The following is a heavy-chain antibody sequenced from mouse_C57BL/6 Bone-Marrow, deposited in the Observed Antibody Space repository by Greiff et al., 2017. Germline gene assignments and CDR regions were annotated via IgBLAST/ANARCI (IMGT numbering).Heavy chain of an antibody. CDR1: GFAFSDYY. V-gene: IGHV5-16*01. J-gene: IGHJ2*01. D-gene: IGHD1-1*01. CDR2: INYDGSGT. CDR3: STESSYFLYFDY. Sequence: EVQLVESEGGLVQPGSSMKLSCTASGFAFSDYYMAWVRQVPEKGLEWVANINYDGSGTYYLASLKSRFIISRDNAKNILYLQMRSLQSEDTATXYFSTESSYFLYFDYWGQGTTLTVSA.